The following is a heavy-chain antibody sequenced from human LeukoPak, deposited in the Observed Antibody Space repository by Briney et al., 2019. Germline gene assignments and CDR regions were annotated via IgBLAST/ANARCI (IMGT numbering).Heavy chain of an antibody. CDR1: GCAISGYY. CDR2: IHYSGST. J-gene: IGHJ4*02. Sequence: SETLSLTCSVSGCAISGYYWSWIRQSPGRGLEWMGNIHYSGSTDYNPSLKSRVTMSVDTSKNQCSLKLSSVTAADAAVYYCVREGYDSSGYFLDYWGQGTLVTVSS. D-gene: IGHD3-22*01. V-gene: IGHV4-59*01. CDR3: VREGYDSSGYFLDY.